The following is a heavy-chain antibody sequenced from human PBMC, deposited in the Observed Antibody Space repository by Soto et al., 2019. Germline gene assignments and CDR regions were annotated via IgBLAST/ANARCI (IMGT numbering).Heavy chain of an antibody. CDR3: ARLGAFYQAMDS. V-gene: IGHV4-59*08. CDR2: IYSSGTT. D-gene: IGHD2-2*01. J-gene: IGHJ1*01. Sequence: SETLSLTCTVSGGSISNSYWSWIRQSPGKGLEWIGYIYSSGTTTYNPSLQSRVSISLDTSKNEVSLTLTSVTAADTAVYFCARLGAFYQAMDSWGQGTLVTVSS. CDR1: GGSISNSY.